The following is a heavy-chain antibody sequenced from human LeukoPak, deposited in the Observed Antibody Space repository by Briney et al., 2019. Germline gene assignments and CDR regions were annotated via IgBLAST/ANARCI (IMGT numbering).Heavy chain of an antibody. Sequence: PSETLSLTCTVSGGSISSYYWSWIRQPPGKGLEWIGYIYYSGSTNYNPSLKSQVTISVDTSKNQFSLKLSSVTAADTAVYYCARAQVDYNNGPGSRGYYSYGMDVWGRGTTVTVSS. CDR2: IYYSGST. D-gene: IGHD4-11*01. CDR3: ARAQVDYNNGPGSRGYYSYGMDV. V-gene: IGHV4-59*01. CDR1: GGSISSYY. J-gene: IGHJ6*02.